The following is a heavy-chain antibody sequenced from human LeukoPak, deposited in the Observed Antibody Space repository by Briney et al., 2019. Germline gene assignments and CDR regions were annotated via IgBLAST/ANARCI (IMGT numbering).Heavy chain of an antibody. CDR1: GFTFSNDW. J-gene: IGHJ6*03. CDR3: TREEVGGYYYYYMDV. CDR2: IKSKTDGGTT. V-gene: IGHV3-15*01. Sequence: GGSLRLSCAASGFTFSNDWMSWVRQAPGKGLEWVGRIKSKTDGGTTDYAAPVKGRFTISRDDSKNTLYLQMNSLKTEDTAVYYCTREEVGGYYYYYMDVWGKGTTVTVSS.